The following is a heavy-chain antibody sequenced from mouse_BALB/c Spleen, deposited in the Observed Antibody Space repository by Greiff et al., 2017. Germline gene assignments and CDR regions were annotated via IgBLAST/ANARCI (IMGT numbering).Heavy chain of an antibody. CDR1: GFTFSSFG. J-gene: IGHJ4*01. D-gene: IGHD2-4*01. CDR2: ISSGSSTI. V-gene: IGHV5-17*02. CDR3: ARCPTMIHPGYAMDY. Sequence: EVQVVESGGGLVQPGGSRKLSCAASGFTFSSFGMHWVRQAPEKGLEWVAYISSGSSTIYYADTVKGRFTISRDNPKNTLFLQMTSLRSEDTAMYYCARCPTMIHPGYAMDYWGQGTSVTVSS.